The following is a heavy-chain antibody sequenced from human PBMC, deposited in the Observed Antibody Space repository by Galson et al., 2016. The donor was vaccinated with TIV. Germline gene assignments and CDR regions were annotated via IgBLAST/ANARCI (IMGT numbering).Heavy chain of an antibody. V-gene: IGHV1-2*02. Sequence: SVKVSCKASGYTFTGYYMHWVRQAPGQGLEWIGWIDPNSGGTNYAQKFQGRVTMTSDTSIITAYMEVTRLTSDDTAIYYCARVRDGRGWTWGQGTLVTVSS. CDR2: IDPNSGGT. J-gene: IGHJ5*02. D-gene: IGHD6-19*01. CDR3: ARVRDGRGWT. CDR1: GYTFTGYY.